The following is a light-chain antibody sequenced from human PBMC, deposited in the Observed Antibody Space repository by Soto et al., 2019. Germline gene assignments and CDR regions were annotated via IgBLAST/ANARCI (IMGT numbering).Light chain of an antibody. CDR2: DAS. CDR3: QQRSNCLT. Sequence: EIVLTQSPATLSLSPGERATLSCRASQGVSSYLAWYQQKPGQAPRLLIYDASNRATGIPARFSGSGSGTDFTHTTNSLEPEDLSVYYCQQRSNCLTFGGGTKVEIK. CDR1: QGVSSY. J-gene: IGKJ4*01. V-gene: IGKV3-11*01.